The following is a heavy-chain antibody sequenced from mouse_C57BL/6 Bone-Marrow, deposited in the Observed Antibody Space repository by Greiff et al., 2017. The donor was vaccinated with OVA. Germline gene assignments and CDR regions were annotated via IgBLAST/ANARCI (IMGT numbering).Heavy chain of an antibody. CDR1: GYTFTDYE. D-gene: IGHD1-1*01. CDR2: IDPETGGT. J-gene: IGHJ3*01. V-gene: IGHV1-15*01. Sequence: QVQLKQSGAELVRPGASVTLSCKASGYTFTDYEMHWVKQTPVHGLEWIGAIDPETGGTAYNQKFKGKAILTADKSSSTAYMELRSLTSEDSAVYYCTRITTVVGAYWGQGTLVTVSA. CDR3: TRITTVVGAY.